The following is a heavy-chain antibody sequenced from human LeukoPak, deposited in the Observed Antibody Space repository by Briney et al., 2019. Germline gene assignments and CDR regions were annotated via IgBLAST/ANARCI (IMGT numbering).Heavy chain of an antibody. D-gene: IGHD6-19*01. J-gene: IGHJ2*01. CDR1: GFTVSSNY. Sequence: PGGSLRLSCAASGFTVSSNYMSWVRQAPGKGLEWVSVIYSGGSTYYADSVKGRFTISRDNSKNTLYLQMNSLRAEDTAVYYCARDYSSGRRSPNWYFDLWGRGTLVTVSS. CDR3: ARDYSSGRRSPNWYFDL. CDR2: IYSGGST. V-gene: IGHV3-53*01.